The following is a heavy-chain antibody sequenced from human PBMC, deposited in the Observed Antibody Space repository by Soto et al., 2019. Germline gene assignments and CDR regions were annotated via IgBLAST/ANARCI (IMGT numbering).Heavy chain of an antibody. J-gene: IGHJ6*02. CDR2: ISYDGSDR. V-gene: IGHV3-33*05. CDR1: GFTFISYG. Sequence: PGGSLRLSCAASGFTFISYGMHWVRQAPGKGLQWVAFISYDGSDRYYEDSVKGRFTISRGNSKNTLYLQINSLKTEDTAVYYCARATNYYYDMDVWGQGTTVTSP. CDR3: ARATNYYYDMDV.